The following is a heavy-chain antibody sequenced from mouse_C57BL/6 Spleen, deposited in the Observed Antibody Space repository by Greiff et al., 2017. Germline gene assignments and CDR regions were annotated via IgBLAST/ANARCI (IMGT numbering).Heavy chain of an antibody. V-gene: IGHV1-69*01. Sequence: QVQLQQSGAELVMPGASVKLSCKASGYTFTSYWMHWVKQRPGQGLEWIGEIDPSDSYTNYNQKFKGKSTLTVDKSSSTAYMQLSSLTSEDSAVYYCASAGPVWFAYWGQGTLVTVSA. D-gene: IGHD3-1*01. CDR3: ASAGPVWFAY. CDR1: GYTFTSYW. J-gene: IGHJ3*01. CDR2: IDPSDSYT.